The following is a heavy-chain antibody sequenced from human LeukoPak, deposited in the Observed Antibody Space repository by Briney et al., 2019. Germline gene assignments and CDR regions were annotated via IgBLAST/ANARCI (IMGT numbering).Heavy chain of an antibody. CDR3: ARQLQLDY. Sequence: SETLSLTCTASGGSLNSYYWSWIRQSPEKGLEWVGNVYFTGSTSYNPSLKSRVTISIDRSKNQVSLKVSPVIAADTAVYYCARQLQLDYWGQGILVTVSS. V-gene: IGHV4-59*01. CDR2: VYFTGST. J-gene: IGHJ4*02. D-gene: IGHD4-23*01. CDR1: GGSLNSYY.